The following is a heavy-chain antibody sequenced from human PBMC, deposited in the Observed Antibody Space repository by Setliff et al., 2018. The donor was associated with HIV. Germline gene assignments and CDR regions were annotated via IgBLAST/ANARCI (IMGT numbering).Heavy chain of an antibody. CDR3: ARHGTYYHVFDY. Sequence: SETLSLTCTVSGGSISSYYWTWIREYPGKWLEMMGSIFHYRSTFYNPSLRSRLILSVDTSKNQVSLSLKSVTASDTSVYFCARHGTYYHVFDYWGQGRPVTVSS. D-gene: IGHD3-10*01. CDR2: IFHYRST. J-gene: IGHJ4*02. V-gene: IGHV4-39*01. CDR1: GGSISSYY.